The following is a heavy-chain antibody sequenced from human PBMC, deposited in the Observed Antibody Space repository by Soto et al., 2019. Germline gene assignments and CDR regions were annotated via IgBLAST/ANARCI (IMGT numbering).Heavy chain of an antibody. V-gene: IGHV3-30-3*02. CDR3: AKQFSGWSYYFDY. J-gene: IGHJ4*02. Sequence: QVQLVESGGGVVQPGRSLRLSCAASGFTFSTNAMHWVRQAPGKGLEWVAVISYDGGTKYYADSVKGRFTISRDNAKNTLYLQMNSLGAGDRAVYYCAKQFSGWSYYFDYWGQGTLVAVSS. D-gene: IGHD6-19*01. CDR2: ISYDGGTK. CDR1: GFTFSTNA.